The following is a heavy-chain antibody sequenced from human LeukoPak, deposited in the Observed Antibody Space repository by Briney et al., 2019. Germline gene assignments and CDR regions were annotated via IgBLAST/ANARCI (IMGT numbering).Heavy chain of an antibody. CDR2: ISAYNGNT. J-gene: IGHJ6*03. Sequence: GASVKVSCKASGYTFTSYGISWVRQAPGQGLEWMGWISAYNGNTNYAQKLQGRATMTTDTSTSTAYMELRSLRSDDTAVYYCARVVGGAYYYYYYMDVWGKGTTVTVSS. CDR3: ARVVGGAYYYYYYMDV. CDR1: GYTFTSYG. D-gene: IGHD3-16*01. V-gene: IGHV1-18*01.